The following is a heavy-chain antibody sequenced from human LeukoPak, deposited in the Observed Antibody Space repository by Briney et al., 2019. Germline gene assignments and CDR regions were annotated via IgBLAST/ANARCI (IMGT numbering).Heavy chain of an antibody. D-gene: IGHD2-15*01. V-gene: IGHV3-30*04. Sequence: GGSLRLSCAASVFTFSSYAMHWGRQAPGKGLEWVAVISYDGSNKYYADSVKGRFTISRENSKNTLYLQLNSLRAEDTAVYYCARERVVVVAANFDYWGQGTLVTVSS. CDR1: VFTFSSYA. CDR3: ARERVVVVAANFDY. CDR2: ISYDGSNK. J-gene: IGHJ4*02.